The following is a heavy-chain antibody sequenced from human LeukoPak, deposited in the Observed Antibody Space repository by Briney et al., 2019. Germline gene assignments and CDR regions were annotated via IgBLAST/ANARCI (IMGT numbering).Heavy chain of an antibody. CDR2: IYYSGSI. CDR3: ATFGGLPNAFDV. CDR1: GVSISSYY. Sequence: SETLSLTCTVSGVSISSYYWSWIRQPPGKGLEWIGYIYYSGSINYNPSLKSRVTISLDTPKNQFSLKLSSVTAADTAVYYCATFGGLPNAFDVWGQGTMVSVSS. J-gene: IGHJ3*01. D-gene: IGHD4-11*01. V-gene: IGHV4-59*01.